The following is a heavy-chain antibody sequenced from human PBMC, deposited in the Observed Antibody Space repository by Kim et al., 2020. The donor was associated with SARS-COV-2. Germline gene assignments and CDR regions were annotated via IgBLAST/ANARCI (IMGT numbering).Heavy chain of an antibody. V-gene: IGHV3-53*01. D-gene: IGHD3-9*01. CDR3: ASVAPYYDILTGAFDI. J-gene: IGHJ3*02. Sequence: SVNGRSTISRNNAKNTLYLQMKSLRAEDTAVYYCASVAPYYDILTGAFDIWGQGTMVTVSS.